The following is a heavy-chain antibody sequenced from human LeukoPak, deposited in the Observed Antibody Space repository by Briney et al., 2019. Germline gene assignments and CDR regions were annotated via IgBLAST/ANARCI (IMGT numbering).Heavy chain of an antibody. Sequence: GASVKVSCKASGYIFTDYHIHWVRQAPGQGLEWMGLINPSGGSTTYAQKFQGRVTVTRDTSTSTVYMELSSLRSEDTAVYYCARYGLVATSVLCFQYWGQGTLVTVSS. CDR1: GYIFTDYH. D-gene: IGHD6-19*01. CDR2: INPSGGST. CDR3: ARYGLVATSVLCFQY. J-gene: IGHJ1*01. V-gene: IGHV1-46*01.